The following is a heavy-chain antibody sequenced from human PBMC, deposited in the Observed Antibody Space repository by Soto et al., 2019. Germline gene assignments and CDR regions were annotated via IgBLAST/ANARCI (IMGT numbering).Heavy chain of an antibody. Sequence: ASVKVSCKASGYTFTSYYMHWVLQAPGQGLEWMGIINPSGGSTSYAQKFQGRVTMTRDTSTSTVYMELSSLRSEDTAVYYCGIAAAGLDAFDIWGQGTMVTVSS. V-gene: IGHV1-46*01. CDR2: INPSGGST. J-gene: IGHJ3*02. CDR1: GYTFTSYY. D-gene: IGHD6-13*01. CDR3: GIAAAGLDAFDI.